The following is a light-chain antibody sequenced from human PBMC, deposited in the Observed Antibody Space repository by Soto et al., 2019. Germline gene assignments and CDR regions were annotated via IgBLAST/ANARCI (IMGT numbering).Light chain of an antibody. CDR1: QSVSSTY. CDR3: QQYGTSPRT. J-gene: IGKJ2*01. Sequence: EIVLTQSPGTLSLSPGERATLSRRASQSVSSTYLVWYQQKPGQAPRLLIYGASSRATGIPDRFSGSGSGTDFTLTISRLEPEDFAVYYCQQYGTSPRTFGQGTKLEIK. CDR2: GAS. V-gene: IGKV3-20*01.